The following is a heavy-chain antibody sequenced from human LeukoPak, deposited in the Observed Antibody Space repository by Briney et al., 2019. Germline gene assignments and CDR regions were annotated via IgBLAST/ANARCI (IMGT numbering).Heavy chain of an antibody. CDR3: AKDLGIAAAGTRGDAFDI. J-gene: IGHJ3*02. V-gene: IGHV3-30*18. Sequence: GGSLRLSCVASGFILRSYAMTWVRQAPGKGLEWVAVISYDGSNKYYADSVKGRFTISRDNSKNTLYLQMNSLRAEDTAVYYCAKDLGIAAAGTRGDAFDIWGQGTMVTVSS. CDR2: ISYDGSNK. D-gene: IGHD6-13*01. CDR1: GFILRSYA.